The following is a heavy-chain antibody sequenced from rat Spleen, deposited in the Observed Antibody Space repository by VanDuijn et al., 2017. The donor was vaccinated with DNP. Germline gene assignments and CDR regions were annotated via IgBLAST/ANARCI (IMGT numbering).Heavy chain of an antibody. CDR1: GYTFTTYY. CDR3: ARWDTRVSFAY. J-gene: IGHJ3*01. D-gene: IGHD1-4*01. Sequence: QVQLRQSGAEPAKPGSSVKISCKASGYTFTTYYISWIKQTTGQGLDYIGYINTGSGGTNYNEKFKGRATLTVDKSSSTAFMQLSSLTPDDSAVYYCARWDTRVSFAYWGQGTLVTVSS. V-gene: IGHV1-43*01. CDR2: INTGSGGT.